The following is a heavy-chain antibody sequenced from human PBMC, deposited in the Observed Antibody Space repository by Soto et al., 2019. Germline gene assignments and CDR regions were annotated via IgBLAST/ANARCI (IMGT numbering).Heavy chain of an antibody. Sequence: TSETLSLTCTVSGGSISSYYWSWIRQPPGKGLEWIGYIYYSGSTNYNPSLKSRVTISVDTSKNQFSLKLSSVTAADTAVYYCARASAHYYYGMDVWGQGTTVTVSS. V-gene: IGHV4-59*01. CDR1: GGSISSYY. CDR2: IYYSGST. CDR3: ARASAHYYYGMDV. J-gene: IGHJ6*02.